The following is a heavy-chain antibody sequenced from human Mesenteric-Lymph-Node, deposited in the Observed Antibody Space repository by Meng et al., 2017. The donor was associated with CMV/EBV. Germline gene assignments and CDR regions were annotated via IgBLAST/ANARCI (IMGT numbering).Heavy chain of an antibody. Sequence: GGSLRLSCAASGFTFSSYSMNWVRQAPGKGLEWVSYISSSSSTIYYADSVKGRFTISRDNAKNSLYLQMNSLRAEDTAVYYCARGLRSSSHYSDWGQGTLVTRLL. CDR2: ISSSSSTI. V-gene: IGHV3-48*04. CDR3: ARGLRSSSHYSD. CDR1: GFTFSSYS. D-gene: IGHD3-16*01. J-gene: IGHJ4*02.